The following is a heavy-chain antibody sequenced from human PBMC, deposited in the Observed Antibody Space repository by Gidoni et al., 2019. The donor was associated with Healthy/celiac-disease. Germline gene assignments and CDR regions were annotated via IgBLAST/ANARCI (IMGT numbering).Heavy chain of an antibody. CDR2: RSYDGSNK. J-gene: IGHJ4*02. D-gene: IGHD3-10*01. V-gene: IGHV3-30*18. CDR1: GSTFTISG. CDR3: AKEGSKGYYGSSTPRGGPVDY. Sequence: QVPLVESGGGVVQPGRSLSLSCAASGSTFTISGIHWVRQAPGTGLEWVAVRSYDGSNKYYADSVKGRFTISRDNSKNTLYLQMNSLRAGDKAVYYGAKEGSKGYYGSSTPRGGPVDYWGQGTLVTVSS.